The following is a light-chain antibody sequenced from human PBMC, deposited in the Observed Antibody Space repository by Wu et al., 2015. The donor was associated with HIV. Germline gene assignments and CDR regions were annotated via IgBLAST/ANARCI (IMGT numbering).Light chain of an antibody. V-gene: IGKV1-8*01. CDR3: QKYNTAPWT. CDR1: QGINSD. CDR2: GAS. J-gene: IGKJ1*01. Sequence: ASRMTQSPSSLSASIGDRVTITCRASQGINSDLAWYQQKPGKAPRLLIYGASTLQSGVPSTFSGSGSGTDFTLTISSLQSEDFATYYCQKYNTAPWTFGQGTKVEMK.